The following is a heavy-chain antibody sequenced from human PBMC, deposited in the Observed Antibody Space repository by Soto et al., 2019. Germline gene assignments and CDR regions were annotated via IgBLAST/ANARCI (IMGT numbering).Heavy chain of an antibody. CDR2: IYNDGST. J-gene: IGHJ3*02. D-gene: IGHD6-19*01. CDR3: ARGSGWYYAFDI. CDR1: GLTVITNY. V-gene: IGHV3-66*01. Sequence: EVQLVESGGGLVQPGGSLRLSCAASGLTVITNYMSWVRQAPGKGLEWVSVIYNDGSTYFADSVQGRFTISRDNSKNTLYLQMNSLRAEDTAVYYFARGSGWYYAFDIWGQGTMVTVSS.